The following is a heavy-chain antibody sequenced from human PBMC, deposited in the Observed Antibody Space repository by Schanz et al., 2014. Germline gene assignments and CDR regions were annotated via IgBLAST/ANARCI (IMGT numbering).Heavy chain of an antibody. CDR1: GFTFRSYG. CDR2: ISGSGGDSV. CDR3: ARGPIPIQGVPMDF. J-gene: IGHJ4*02. V-gene: IGHV3-48*01. D-gene: IGHD3-10*01. Sequence: VQLVESGGGVVQPGRSLRLSCAASGFTFRSYGMHWVRQAPGKGLEWLSHISGSGGDSVDYADSVKGRFTISRDNSKNSVSLQMDSLRPEDTAVYYCARGPIPIQGVPMDFWGQGTLXTVSS.